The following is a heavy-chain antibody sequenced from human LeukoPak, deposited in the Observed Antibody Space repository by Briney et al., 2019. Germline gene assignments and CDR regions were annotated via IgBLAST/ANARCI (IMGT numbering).Heavy chain of an antibody. Sequence: PGGSLRLSCAASGFTFSSYSMNWVRQAPGKGLEWVGFIRSKAYGGTTEYAASVKGRFTISRDDSKSIAYLQMNSLKTEDTAVYYCTRAAAAGTGPFDYWGQGTLVTVSS. D-gene: IGHD6-13*01. J-gene: IGHJ4*02. V-gene: IGHV3-49*04. CDR3: TRAAAAGTGPFDY. CDR2: IRSKAYGGTT. CDR1: GFTFSSYS.